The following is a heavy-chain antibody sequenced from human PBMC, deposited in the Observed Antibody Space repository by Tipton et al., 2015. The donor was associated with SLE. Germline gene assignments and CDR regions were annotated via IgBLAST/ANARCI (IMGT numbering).Heavy chain of an antibody. Sequence: TLSLTCTVSGGSISTYYWSWIRQPPKQGLEWIGWIYHTGSTDYNPSLKSRVAISGHTSKNQFSLKLSSVTAADTAVYYCARSPRGGGYYPYYFDYWGQGTLVTVSS. CDR2: IYHTGST. V-gene: IGHV4-59*01. CDR1: GGSISTYY. D-gene: IGHD3-3*01. CDR3: ARSPRGGGYYPYYFDY. J-gene: IGHJ4*02.